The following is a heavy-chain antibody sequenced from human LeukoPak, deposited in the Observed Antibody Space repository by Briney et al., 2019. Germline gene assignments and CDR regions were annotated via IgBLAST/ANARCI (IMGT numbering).Heavy chain of an antibody. V-gene: IGHV3-74*01. CDR2: IDTDGSST. Sequence: PRGSLRLSCAASGFTFSRYWMHWVRQAPGKGLVWVSRIDTDGSSTSYADSVKGRFTISRDNAKNTLYLQMNSLRVEDTAVYYCTRGYPIFDYWGQGTLVTVSS. D-gene: IGHD3-16*02. CDR3: TRGYPIFDY. CDR1: GFTFSRYW. J-gene: IGHJ4*02.